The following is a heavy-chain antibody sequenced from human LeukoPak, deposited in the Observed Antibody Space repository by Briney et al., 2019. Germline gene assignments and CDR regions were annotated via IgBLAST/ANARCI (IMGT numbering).Heavy chain of an antibody. CDR1: GGSISSSNW. CDR2: IYYSGST. V-gene: IGHV4-4*02. J-gene: IGHJ4*02. D-gene: IGHD1-26*01. CDR3: ARVVGAIRD. Sequence: PSGTLSLTCAVSGGSISSSNWWSWVRQPPGKGLEWIGYIYYSGSTNYNPSLKSRVTISVDTSKNQFSLKLSSVTAADTAVYYCARVVGAIRDWGQGTLVTVSS.